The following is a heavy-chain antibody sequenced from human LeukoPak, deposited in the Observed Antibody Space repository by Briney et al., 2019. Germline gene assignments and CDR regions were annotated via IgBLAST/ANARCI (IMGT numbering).Heavy chain of an antibody. CDR3: ARETKYAFDI. Sequence: GSLRLSCAAAGFTFNGYSMKCLRRAPRKGLVGSSYSGSTSGVIFYADFVKGRFSISRDNAKNSLYLQMNSLRAEDTAVYFCARETKYAFDIWGQGTLVTVSP. J-gene: IGHJ3*02. CDR2: SGSTSGVI. CDR1: GFTFNGYS. D-gene: IGHD2-2*01. V-gene: IGHV3-48*01.